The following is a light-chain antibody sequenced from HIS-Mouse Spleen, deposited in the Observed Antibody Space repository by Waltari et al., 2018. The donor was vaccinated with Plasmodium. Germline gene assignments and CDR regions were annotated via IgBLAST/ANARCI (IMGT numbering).Light chain of an antibody. J-gene: IGKJ1*01. Sequence: DIKIPQSPSTLSASVGDRVTITCRASQSSSSWLAWYQQKPGKAPKLLIYKASSLESGVPSRFSGSGSGTEFTLTISSLQPDDFATYYCQQYNSYSWTFGQGTKVEIK. CDR1: QSSSSW. CDR3: QQYNSYSWT. V-gene: IGKV1-5*03. CDR2: KAS.